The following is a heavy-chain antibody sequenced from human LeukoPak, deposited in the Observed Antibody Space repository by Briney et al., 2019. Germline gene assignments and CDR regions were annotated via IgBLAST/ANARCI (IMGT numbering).Heavy chain of an antibody. Sequence: GGSLRLSCAASGFTFSSYWMSWARQAPGKGLEWVANMNEGGSEKYYVDSVKGRFTISRDNAKNSLYLQMNSLRAEDTAVYYCARDSGSYWGGYYFDYWGQGTLVTVSS. J-gene: IGHJ4*02. CDR3: ARDSGSYWGGYYFDY. V-gene: IGHV3-7*03. CDR1: GFTFSSYW. CDR2: MNEGGSEK. D-gene: IGHD1-26*01.